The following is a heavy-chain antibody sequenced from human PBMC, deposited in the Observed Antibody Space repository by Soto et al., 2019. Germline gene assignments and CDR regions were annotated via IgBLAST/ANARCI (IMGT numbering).Heavy chain of an antibody. J-gene: IGHJ5*02. Sequence: SETLSLTCTVSGGSISSSSYFWGWIRQPPGKGLEWIGSIYYSGSTYYNPSLKSRVTISVDTSKNQFSLKLSSVTAADTAVYYCAKSGITMVRGVIISWFDPWGQGTLVTVSS. CDR3: AKSGITMVRGVIISWFDP. D-gene: IGHD3-10*01. V-gene: IGHV4-39*07. CDR1: GGSISSSSYF. CDR2: IYYSGST.